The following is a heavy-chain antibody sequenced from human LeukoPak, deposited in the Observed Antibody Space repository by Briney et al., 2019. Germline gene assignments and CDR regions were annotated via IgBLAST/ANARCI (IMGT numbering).Heavy chain of an antibody. Sequence: GGSLRLSCAASGFTVSSNYMSWVRQAPGKGLEWVSVIYSGGSTYYADSVKGRFTISRDNAKNSLYLQMNSLRAEDTAVYYCASRYYYDSSGVDYWGQGTLVTVSS. J-gene: IGHJ4*02. CDR3: ASRYYYDSSGVDY. CDR1: GFTVSSNY. V-gene: IGHV3-66*01. CDR2: IYSGGST. D-gene: IGHD3-22*01.